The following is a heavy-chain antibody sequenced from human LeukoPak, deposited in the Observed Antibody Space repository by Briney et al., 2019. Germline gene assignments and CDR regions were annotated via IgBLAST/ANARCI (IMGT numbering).Heavy chain of an antibody. CDR2: ISHSGST. D-gene: IGHD2-2*02. V-gene: IGHV4-30-2*01. Sequence: SETLSLTCAVSGDSISSGTYSWTWIRQPPGKGLEWIGFISHSGSTYYNPSLKSRVTMSVDRSENQFSLKLSSVTAADTAVYYCARGLIVPSTIFDYWGQGAPVTVSS. CDR3: ARGLIVPSTIFDY. J-gene: IGHJ4*02. CDR1: GDSISSGTYS.